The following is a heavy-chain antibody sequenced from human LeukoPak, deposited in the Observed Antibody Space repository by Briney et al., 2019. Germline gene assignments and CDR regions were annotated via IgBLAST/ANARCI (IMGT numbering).Heavy chain of an antibody. D-gene: IGHD6-6*01. CDR1: GVSFSGYY. V-gene: IGHV4-34*01. Sequence: AETLSLTCAVYGVSFSGYYWSWLRQPPGKGLEWIGEINHSGSTNYNPSLKSRVTISVDTSKNQFSLKLSSVTAADTAVYYCARGRRSSSRDLDYWGQGTLVTVSS. J-gene: IGHJ4*02. CDR3: ARGRRSSSRDLDY. CDR2: INHSGST.